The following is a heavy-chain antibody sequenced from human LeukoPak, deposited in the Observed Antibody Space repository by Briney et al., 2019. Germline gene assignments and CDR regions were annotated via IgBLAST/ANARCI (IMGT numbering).Heavy chain of an antibody. CDR2: IWYDGSNK. D-gene: IGHD3-10*01. J-gene: IGHJ4*02. V-gene: IGHV3-33*01. Sequence: PGGSLRLSCAASGFTFSSYGMHWVRQAPGKGLEWVAVIWYDGSNKYYADSVKGRFTISRDNSKNTLYLQMNSLRAEDTAVYYCARAEYYYGSGSYSGIDYWGQGTLVTVSS. CDR1: GFTFSSYG. CDR3: ARAEYYYGSGSYSGIDY.